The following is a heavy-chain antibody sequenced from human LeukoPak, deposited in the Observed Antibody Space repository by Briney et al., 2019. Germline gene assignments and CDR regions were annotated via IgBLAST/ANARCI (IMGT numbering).Heavy chain of an antibody. CDR3: AKAAVAGSFDY. CDR2: ISWSSGSI. CDR1: GFTFDDYA. D-gene: IGHD6-19*01. Sequence: GGSLSLSCAASGFTFDDYAMHWVRQAPGKGLEWVSGISWSSGSIGYADSVKGRFTISRDNAKNSLYLQMNSLRAEDTALYYCAKAAVAGSFDYWGQGTLVTVSS. J-gene: IGHJ4*02. V-gene: IGHV3-9*01.